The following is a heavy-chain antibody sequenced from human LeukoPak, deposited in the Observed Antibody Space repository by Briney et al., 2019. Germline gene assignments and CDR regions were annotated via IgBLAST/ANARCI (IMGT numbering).Heavy chain of an antibody. Sequence: PSETLSLTCTVSGGSISSYYWSWIRQPPGKGLEWIGYIYYSGSTNYNPSLKSRVTISVDTSKNQFSLKLSSVTAAGTAVYYCARGYCSSTSCYAEFDYWGQGTLVTVSS. CDR2: IYYSGST. CDR1: GGSISSYY. D-gene: IGHD2-2*01. V-gene: IGHV4-59*01. J-gene: IGHJ4*02. CDR3: ARGYCSSTSCYAEFDY.